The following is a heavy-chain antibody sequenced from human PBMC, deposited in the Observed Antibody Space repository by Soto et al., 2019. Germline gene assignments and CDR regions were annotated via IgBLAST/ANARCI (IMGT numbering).Heavy chain of an antibody. CDR1: GFTFSSYS. V-gene: IGHV3-21*01. CDR3: AREAMAAAGFSIDY. CDR2: ISSSSSYI. Sequence: GGSLRLSCAASGFTFSSYSMNWVRQAPGKGLEWVSSISSSSSYIYYADSVKGRFTTSRDNAKNSLYLQMDSLRAEDTAVYYCAREAMAAAGFSIDYWGQGTLVTVSS. D-gene: IGHD6-13*01. J-gene: IGHJ4*02.